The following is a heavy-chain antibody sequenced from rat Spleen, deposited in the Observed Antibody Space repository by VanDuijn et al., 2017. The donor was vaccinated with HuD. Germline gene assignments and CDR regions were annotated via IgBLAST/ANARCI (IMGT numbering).Heavy chain of an antibody. V-gene: IGHV5S23*01. CDR3: TRHYYSSYWFAY. CDR1: GFTFSNYY. D-gene: IGHD1-2*01. Sequence: EVQLVESGGGLVQPGRSLKLSCAASGFTFSNYYMAWFRQAPTKGLEWVASITNSGGSIYYRDSVKGRFTISRDNAKSTLYLQMDSLRSDDTATYYCTRHYYSSYWFAYWGQGTLVTVSS. CDR2: ITNSGGSI. J-gene: IGHJ3*01.